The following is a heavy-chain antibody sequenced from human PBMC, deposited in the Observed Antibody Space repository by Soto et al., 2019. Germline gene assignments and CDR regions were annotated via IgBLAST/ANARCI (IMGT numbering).Heavy chain of an antibody. CDR3: ARAPTTVVTRHAFDI. V-gene: IGHV1-46*01. Sequence: ASVKVSCKAPADTFTSYYIHWVRQAPGHGLEWMGIINPSGGSTSYAQKFQGRVTMTRDTSTSTVYMELSSLRSEDTAVYYCARAPTTVVTRHAFDIWGQGTMVTVSS. J-gene: IGHJ3*02. CDR2: INPSGGST. CDR1: ADTFTSYY. D-gene: IGHD4-17*01.